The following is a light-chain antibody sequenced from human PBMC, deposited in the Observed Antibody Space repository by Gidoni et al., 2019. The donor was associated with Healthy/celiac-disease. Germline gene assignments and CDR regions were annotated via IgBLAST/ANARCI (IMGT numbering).Light chain of an antibody. CDR1: SSDVGGYNY. Sequence: QSALTQPAPVSGSPGQSITLSCTGTSSDVGGYNYVSWYQQHPGKAPKLMIYDVSNRPSGVSNRFSGSKSGNTASLTISGLQAEDEADYYCSSYTSSSTVVFGGGTKLTVL. J-gene: IGLJ2*01. V-gene: IGLV2-14*01. CDR3: SSYTSSSTVV. CDR2: DVS.